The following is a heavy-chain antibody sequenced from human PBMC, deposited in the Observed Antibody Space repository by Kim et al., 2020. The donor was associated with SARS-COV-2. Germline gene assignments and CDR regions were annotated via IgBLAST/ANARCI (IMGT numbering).Heavy chain of an antibody. V-gene: IGHV1-69*01. CDR3: ARADFRGDGYFLY. D-gene: IGHD3-10*01. J-gene: IGHJ4*02. Sequence: YAAKFQGRVTITADESTSTAYMELSSLRSEDTAVYYCARADFRGDGYFLYWGQGTLVTVSS.